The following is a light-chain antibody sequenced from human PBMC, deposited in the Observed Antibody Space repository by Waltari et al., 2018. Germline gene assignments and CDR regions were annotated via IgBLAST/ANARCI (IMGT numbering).Light chain of an antibody. CDR1: QSVGRS. CDR2: DAS. CDR3: QQRSVWPPT. J-gene: IGKJ2*01. Sequence: EIVLTQSPATLSLSPGEGATLSCRVSQSVGRSLAWIQQKPGQAPRLVIYDASFRATGIPARFSGSGSGTDFTLTISSLEAEDFAIYYCQQRSVWPPTLGRGTKLEIK. V-gene: IGKV3-11*01.